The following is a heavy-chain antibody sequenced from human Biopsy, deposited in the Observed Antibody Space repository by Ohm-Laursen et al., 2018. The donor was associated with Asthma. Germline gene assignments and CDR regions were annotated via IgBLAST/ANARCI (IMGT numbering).Heavy chain of an antibody. CDR3: ARATSTWSQSGPHFFDH. CDR2: VHSSVST. V-gene: IGHV4-59*01. Sequence: GTLSLTCTVSPGSINDYYWNWIRQFPGKGLEWIGYVHSSVSTRFNPSLKSRVTVSVDTSVDQVSLKLSSVSAADTAIYYCARATSTWSQSGPHFFDHWGPGALVTVSS. J-gene: IGHJ5*02. CDR1: PGSINDYY. D-gene: IGHD6-13*01.